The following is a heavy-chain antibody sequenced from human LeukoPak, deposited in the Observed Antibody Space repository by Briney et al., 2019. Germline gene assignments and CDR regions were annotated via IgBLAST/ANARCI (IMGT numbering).Heavy chain of an antibody. V-gene: IGHV3-64D*06. J-gene: IGHJ4*02. D-gene: IGHD3-10*01. CDR2: ISSNGGST. CDR1: GFTFSRYA. CDR3: VKDGSGSHYTYYFDY. Sequence: GGSLRLSCSASGFTFSRYAMHWVRQAPGKGLEYVSAISSNGGSTHYADSVKGRFTISRDNSKNTLYLQMSSLRAEDTAVYYCVKDGSGSHYTYYFDYWGQGTLVTVSS.